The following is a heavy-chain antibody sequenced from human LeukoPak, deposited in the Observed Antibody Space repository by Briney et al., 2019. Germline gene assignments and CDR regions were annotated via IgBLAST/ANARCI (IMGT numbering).Heavy chain of an antibody. CDR3: ARDTVFGVVTPSG. J-gene: IGHJ4*02. Sequence: GGSLRLSCAASGFTFSSYSMNWVRQAPGKGLEWVSSISSSSSYIYYADSVKGRFTISRDNAKNSLYLQMNSLRAEDTAVYYCARDTVFGVVTPSGWGQGTLVTVSS. D-gene: IGHD3-3*01. CDR1: GFTFSSYS. CDR2: ISSSSSYI. V-gene: IGHV3-21*01.